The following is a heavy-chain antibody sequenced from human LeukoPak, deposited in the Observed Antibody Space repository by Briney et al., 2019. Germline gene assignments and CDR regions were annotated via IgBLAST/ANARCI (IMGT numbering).Heavy chain of an antibody. V-gene: IGHV1-2*02. CDR1: GYTFTSYY. CDR3: ARVGRGYCSGGSCHADY. CDR2: INPNSGGT. D-gene: IGHD2-15*01. J-gene: IGHJ4*02. Sequence: ASVKVSCKASGYTFTSYYMHWVRQAPGQGLEWMGWINPNSGGTNYAQKFQGRVTMTRDTSISTAYMELSRLRSDDTAVYYCARVGRGYCSGGSCHADYWGQGTLVTVSS.